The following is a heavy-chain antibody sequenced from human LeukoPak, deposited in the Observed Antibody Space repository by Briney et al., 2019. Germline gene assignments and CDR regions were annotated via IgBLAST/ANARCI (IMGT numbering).Heavy chain of an antibody. CDR3: AKGYCSSTSCYEFDY. Sequence: PGGSLRLSCAASGFTFDDYAMHWVRQAPGKGLEWVSGISWNSGSIGYADSVKGRFTISRDNAKNSLYLQMNSLRAEDMALYYCAKGYCSSTSCYEFDYWGQGTLVTISS. CDR2: ISWNSGSI. CDR1: GFTFDDYA. D-gene: IGHD2-2*01. J-gene: IGHJ4*02. V-gene: IGHV3-9*03.